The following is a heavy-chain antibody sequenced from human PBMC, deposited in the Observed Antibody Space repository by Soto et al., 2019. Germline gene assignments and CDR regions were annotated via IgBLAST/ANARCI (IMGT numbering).Heavy chain of an antibody. J-gene: IGHJ4*02. D-gene: IGHD3-10*01. CDR3: ARGELLWFGELLR. CDR1: GYTFTSYE. CDR2: MNPSSGDT. Sequence: QVQLVQSGAEVKKPGASVKVSCKASGYTFTSYEINWVRQATGQGLEWMGWMNPSSGDTGYAQKFQGRVTMTRNTSISTAYMELSSPRSEDTAVYYCARGELLWFGELLRWGQGTLVTVSS. V-gene: IGHV1-8*01.